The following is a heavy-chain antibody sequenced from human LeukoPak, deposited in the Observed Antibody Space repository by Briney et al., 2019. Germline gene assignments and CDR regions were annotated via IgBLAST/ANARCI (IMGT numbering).Heavy chain of an antibody. CDR2: ISYDGSNK. CDR3: ARDGYCSGGSCGYFDY. V-gene: IGHV3-30*04. Sequence: GGSLRLSCAASGFTFSSYAMHWVRQAPGKGLERVAVISYDGSNKYYADSVKGRFTISRDNSKNTLYLQMNSLRAEDTAVYYCARDGYCSGGSCGYFDYWGQGTLATVSS. CDR1: GFTFSSYA. J-gene: IGHJ4*02. D-gene: IGHD2-15*01.